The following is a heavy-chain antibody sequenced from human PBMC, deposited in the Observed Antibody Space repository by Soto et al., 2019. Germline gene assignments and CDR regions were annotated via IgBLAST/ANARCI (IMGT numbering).Heavy chain of an antibody. V-gene: IGHV3-30*18. J-gene: IGHJ6*02. CDR3: AKDLGPFETSQYYFSLDV. CDR1: GFTFSTYG. D-gene: IGHD3-16*01. Sequence: QVQVVESGGGVVQPGMSLRLSCAASGFTFSTYGMHWVRQAPGKGLEWVAVISYDGSKKYYEESVKGRFTISRDNSKNTLYLQMNSLRGEDTAVYYCAKDLGPFETSQYYFSLDVWGQGTTVTVSS. CDR2: ISYDGSKK.